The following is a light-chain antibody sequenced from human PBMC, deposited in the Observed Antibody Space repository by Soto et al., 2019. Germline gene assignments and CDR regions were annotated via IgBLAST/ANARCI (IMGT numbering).Light chain of an antibody. CDR2: RAS. CDR1: QSISSW. J-gene: IGKJ1*01. Sequence: DIQMTQSPSTLSACVGDRVTITCRASQSISSWLAWYQQKPGKAPKLLIYRASTLESGVPSRFSASGSGTEFTLTVSSLQPDDFATYYCQQYSTYSKTFGQGTKVEIK. V-gene: IGKV1-5*03. CDR3: QQYSTYSKT.